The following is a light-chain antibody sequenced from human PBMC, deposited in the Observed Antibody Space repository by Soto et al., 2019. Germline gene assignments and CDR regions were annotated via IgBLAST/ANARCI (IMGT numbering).Light chain of an antibody. V-gene: IGKV4-1*01. CDR1: QSVLYSSNNKNY. CDR2: WAS. Sequence: DIVMTQSPDSLAVSLGERATINCKSSQSVLYSSNNKNYLAWYQQKPGQPPKLLIYWASTRESGVPDRFSGSGSDTDFTLKISRVEAEDVGVYYCMQALQTPTFGQGTKVDIK. CDR3: MQALQTPT. J-gene: IGKJ1*01.